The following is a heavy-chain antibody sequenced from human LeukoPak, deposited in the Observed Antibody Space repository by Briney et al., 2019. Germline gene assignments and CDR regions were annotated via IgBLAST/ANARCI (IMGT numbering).Heavy chain of an antibody. CDR1: GVSFSTYF. J-gene: IGHJ5*02. CDR2: VSTSGST. Sequence: AETLSLTCTASGVSFSTYFCSWIRQPAGKGLEWIARVSTSGSTYYKPSLKSRVTMSSDTSKNQFSLKLTSMTAADTAVYYCARGDIVMGGGRNWFDPWGQGTLVTVSS. CDR3: ARGDIVMGGGRNWFDP. D-gene: IGHD2-21*01. V-gene: IGHV4-4*07.